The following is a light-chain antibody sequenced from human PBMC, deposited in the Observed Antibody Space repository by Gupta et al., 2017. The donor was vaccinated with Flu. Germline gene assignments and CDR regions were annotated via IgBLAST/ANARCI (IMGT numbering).Light chain of an antibody. Sequence: PTTLSAAVGDRGTITCRASQTINHWLAWYQQKPGKGPKLLISKASNLESGVPSRFSGSGSGIDFTLTISSLQPDDFANYYCQQYNTYPITFGQGTRLEIK. CDR1: QTINHW. J-gene: IGKJ5*01. CDR2: KAS. V-gene: IGKV1-5*03. CDR3: QQYNTYPIT.